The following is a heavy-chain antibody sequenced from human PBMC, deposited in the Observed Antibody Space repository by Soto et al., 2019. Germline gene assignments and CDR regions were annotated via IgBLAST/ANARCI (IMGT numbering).Heavy chain of an antibody. Sequence: PSETLSLTCAVYGGSFSGYYWSWIRQPPGKGLEWIGEINHSGSTNYDPSLKSRVTISVDTSKNQFSLKLSSVTAADTAVYYCARGWDYGMDVWGQGTTVTVSS. CDR1: GGSFSGYY. D-gene: IGHD1-26*01. CDR3: ARGWDYGMDV. CDR2: INHSGST. V-gene: IGHV4-34*01. J-gene: IGHJ6*02.